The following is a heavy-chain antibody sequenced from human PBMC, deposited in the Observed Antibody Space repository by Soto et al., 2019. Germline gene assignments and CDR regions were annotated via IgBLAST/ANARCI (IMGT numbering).Heavy chain of an antibody. CDR2: IYYSGST. CDR1: GGSISSGGYY. Sequence: QVQLQESGPGLVKPSQTLSLTCTVSGGSISSGGYYWSWIRQHPGKGLEWIGYIYYSGSTYYNPSLKSRVTISVDTSKNQFSLKLSSLTAADTAVYYCARDGTWVEGELSFVWGQGTLVTVSS. CDR3: ARDGTWVEGELSFV. J-gene: IGHJ4*02. D-gene: IGHD3-16*02. V-gene: IGHV4-31*03.